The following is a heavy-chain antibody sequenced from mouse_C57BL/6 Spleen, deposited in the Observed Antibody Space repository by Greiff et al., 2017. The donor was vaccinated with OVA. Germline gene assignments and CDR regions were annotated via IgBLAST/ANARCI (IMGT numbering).Heavy chain of an antibody. D-gene: IGHD1-1*01. CDR1: GYTFTNYW. V-gene: IGHV1-63*01. Sequence: QVQLKQSGAELVRPGTSVKMSCKASGYTFTNYWIGWAKQTPGHGLEWIGDIYPGGGYTNYNEKFKGKATITADKTSSTAYMQFSSLTTEDSAIYYCARLEGDYGSSSHWYFDVWGTGTAVTVSS. J-gene: IGHJ1*03. CDR2: IYPGGGYT. CDR3: ARLEGDYGSSSHWYFDV.